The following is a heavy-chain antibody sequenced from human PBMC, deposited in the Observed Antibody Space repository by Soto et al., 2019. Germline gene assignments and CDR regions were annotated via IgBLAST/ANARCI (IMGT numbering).Heavy chain of an antibody. CDR3: ATYCSGGSCYSKGAEYYGMDV. D-gene: IGHD2-15*01. CDR1: GGTFSSYA. V-gene: IGHV1-69*01. CDR2: IIPIFGTA. Sequence: SVKGSCKASGGTFSSYAISWGRQAPVQGLEWMGGIIPIFGTANYAQKFQGRVTITADESTSTAYMELSSLRSEDTAVYYCATYCSGGSCYSKGAEYYGMDVWGQGTTVTVSS. J-gene: IGHJ6*02.